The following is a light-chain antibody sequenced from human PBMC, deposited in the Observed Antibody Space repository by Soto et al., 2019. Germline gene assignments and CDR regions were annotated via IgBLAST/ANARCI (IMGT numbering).Light chain of an antibody. CDR1: QSVTSNY. CDR3: QQYVSSPWT. J-gene: IGKJ1*01. Sequence: EIVLTQSPGTLSLSPGERATLSCRASQSVTSNYLAWYQQKPGQAPRLLVYGAFSRAIGIPDRFSGSGSGADFTLTISRLEPEDFAVYYCQQYVSSPWTFGQGTKVEIK. V-gene: IGKV3-20*01. CDR2: GAF.